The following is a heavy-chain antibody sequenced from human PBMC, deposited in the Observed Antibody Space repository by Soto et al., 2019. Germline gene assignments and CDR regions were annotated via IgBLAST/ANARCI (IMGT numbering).Heavy chain of an antibody. V-gene: IGHV1-18*01. CDR3: LRIRWRSYFYGRDV. CDR1: GYTFTRNG. Sequence: QVQLVQSGAEVKRPGASVKVSCKASGYTFTRNGISWVRQAPGQGLEWMGWISPYNGATNYPQKFQDRTTMTTDTYPGTAYTDLRRLRSDDTAVYYCLRIRWRSYFYGRDVWGQGITVTVSS. J-gene: IGHJ6*02. D-gene: IGHD3-16*02. CDR2: ISPYNGAT.